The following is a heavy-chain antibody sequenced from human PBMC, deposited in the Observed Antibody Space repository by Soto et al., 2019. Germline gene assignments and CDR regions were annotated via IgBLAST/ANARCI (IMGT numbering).Heavy chain of an antibody. J-gene: IGHJ6*02. D-gene: IGHD3-10*01. V-gene: IGHV3-33*01. CDR2: IWYDGSNK. CDR1: GFTFSSYG. CDR3: ARGGVFYYYYYGMDV. Sequence: GGSLRLSCAASGFTFSSYGMHWVRQAPGKGLEWVAVIWYDGSNKYYADSVKGRFTISRDNSKNTLYLQMNSLRAEDTAVYYRARGGVFYYYYYGMDVWGQGTTVTVSS.